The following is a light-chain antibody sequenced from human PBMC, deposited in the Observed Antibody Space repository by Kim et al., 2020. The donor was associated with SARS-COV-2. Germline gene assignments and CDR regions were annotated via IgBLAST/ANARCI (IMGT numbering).Light chain of an antibody. CDR1: QRINID. Sequence: AFVGDRVTSTCRAIQRINIDLAWFQQKPGKAPKSLIYAASSLHRGVPSKFSGSTSGTDFILTINNLQPEDSGTYFCQQYKSYPITFGQGTRLEIK. V-gene: IGKV1-16*02. CDR3: QQYKSYPIT. CDR2: AAS. J-gene: IGKJ5*01.